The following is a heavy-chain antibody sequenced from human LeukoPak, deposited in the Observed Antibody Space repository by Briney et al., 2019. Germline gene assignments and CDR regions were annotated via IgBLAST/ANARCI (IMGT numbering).Heavy chain of an antibody. J-gene: IGHJ5*02. V-gene: IGHV4-39*07. D-gene: IGHD3-22*01. CDR1: GGSISSSSYY. Sequence: SETLSLTCTVSGGSISSSSYYWGWIRQPPGKGLEWIGSIYYSGSTNYNPSLKSRVTISVDTSKNQFSLKLSSVTAADTAVYYCARARKYYYDSSAWFDPWGQGTLVTVSS. CDR3: ARARKYYYDSSAWFDP. CDR2: IYYSGST.